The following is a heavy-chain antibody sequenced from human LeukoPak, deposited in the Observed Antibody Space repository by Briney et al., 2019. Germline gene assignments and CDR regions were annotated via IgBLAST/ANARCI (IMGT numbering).Heavy chain of an antibody. CDR3: ARDDYGNSGPLFDY. D-gene: IGHD4-11*01. Sequence: GGSLRLSCAASGFTFSSYNMNWVRRAPGQGLEWVSTIGTNGAGTHYADSVRGRFTISRDDSKNTLYLQMDSLRAEDTAVYYCARDDYGNSGPLFDYWGQGTLVTVSS. J-gene: IGHJ4*02. CDR2: IGTNGAGT. V-gene: IGHV3-23*01. CDR1: GFTFSSYN.